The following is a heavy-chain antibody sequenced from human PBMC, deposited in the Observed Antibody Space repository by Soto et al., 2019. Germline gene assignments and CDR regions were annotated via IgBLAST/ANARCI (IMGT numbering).Heavy chain of an antibody. V-gene: IGHV4-59*08. CDR2: IYYSGST. J-gene: IGHJ4*02. CDR1: GGSISSYY. D-gene: IGHD6-13*01. Sequence: SETLSLTCTVSGGSISSYYWSWIRQPPGKGLEWIGYIYYSGSTNYNPSLKSRVTISVDTSKNQFSLKVSSVTAADTAVYYCARLEGGGAAAGNFDYWGQGTLVTVSS. CDR3: ARLEGGGAAAGNFDY.